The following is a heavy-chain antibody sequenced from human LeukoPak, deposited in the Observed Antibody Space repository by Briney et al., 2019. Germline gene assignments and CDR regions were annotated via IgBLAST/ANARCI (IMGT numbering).Heavy chain of an antibody. D-gene: IGHD1-7*01. CDR2: IYYSGST. CDR3: ARRPPGTTQLDYYYMDV. Sequence: SETLSLTCTVSGGSISSYYWSWIRQPPGKGVEWIGYIYYSGSTNYNPSLKSRVTISVDTSKNQFSLKLSSVTAADTAVYYCARRPPGTTQLDYYYMDVWGKGTTVTVSS. V-gene: IGHV4-59*01. CDR1: GGSISSYY. J-gene: IGHJ6*03.